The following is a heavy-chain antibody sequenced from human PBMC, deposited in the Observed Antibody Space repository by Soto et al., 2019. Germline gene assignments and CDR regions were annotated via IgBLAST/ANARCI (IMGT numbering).Heavy chain of an antibody. CDR3: ARHLYXIYYSYYYGMXV. J-gene: IGHJ6*02. CDR2: IYYSGST. Sequence: PSETLSLTCTASGGSIGSSNYYWGWIRQPPGKGLEWIGSIYYSGSTYYNPSLKSRVTISVDASRNQFSLELSSVTAADTAVFYCARHLYXIYYSYYYGMXVWGQGTTVXVSS. V-gene: IGHV4-39*01. D-gene: IGHD2-8*01. CDR1: GGSIGSSNYY.